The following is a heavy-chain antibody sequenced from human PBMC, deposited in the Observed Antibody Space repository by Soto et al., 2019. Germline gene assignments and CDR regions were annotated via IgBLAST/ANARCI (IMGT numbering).Heavy chain of an antibody. J-gene: IGHJ5*02. CDR3: ARDPTAYPDDYVWGSYHRAPNWFDP. Sequence: PSVKVSCKASGYTFTSYGISWVRQAPGQGLEWMGWISAYNGNTNYAQKLQGRVTMTTDTSTSTAYMELRSLRSDDTAVYYCARDPTAYPDDYVWGSYHRAPNWFDPWGQGTLVTVSS. V-gene: IGHV1-18*04. CDR1: GYTFTSYG. D-gene: IGHD3-16*02. CDR2: ISAYNGNT.